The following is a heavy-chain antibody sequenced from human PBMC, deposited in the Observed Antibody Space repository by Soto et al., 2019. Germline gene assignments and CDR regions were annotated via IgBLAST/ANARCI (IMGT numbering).Heavy chain of an antibody. D-gene: IGHD3-3*01. J-gene: IGHJ4*02. V-gene: IGHV3-23*01. CDR2: ISGSGGST. CDR3: AKAESGPTDLEY. Sequence: GSLRLSCAASGFTFSGYAMSWVRQAPGKGLEWVSAISGSGGSTYYADSVKGRFTISRDNSKNTLYLQMNSLRAEDTAVYYGAKAESGPTDLEYWGQGSLVTVSS. CDR1: GFTFSGYA.